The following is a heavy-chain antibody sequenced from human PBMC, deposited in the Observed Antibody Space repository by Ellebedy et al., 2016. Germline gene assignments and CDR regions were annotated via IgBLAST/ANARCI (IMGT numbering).Heavy chain of an antibody. D-gene: IGHD2-15*01. J-gene: IGHJ6*02. Sequence: GGSLRLSCAASGFTVSSNYMSWVRQAPGKGLEWVSVIYSGGSTYYADSVKGRFTISRDNSKNTLYLQMNSLRAEDTAVYYCARDRDCSGGSCSDYYGMDVWGQGTTVTVSS. V-gene: IGHV3-66*01. CDR2: IYSGGST. CDR1: GFTVSSNY. CDR3: ARDRDCSGGSCSDYYGMDV.